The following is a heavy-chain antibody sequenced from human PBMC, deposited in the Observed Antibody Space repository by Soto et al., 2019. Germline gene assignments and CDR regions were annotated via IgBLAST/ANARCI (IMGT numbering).Heavy chain of an antibody. J-gene: IGHJ5*01. V-gene: IGHV1-2*02. Sequence: ASVKVSCKASGYTFTGYYMHWVRQAPGQGLEWMGWINPNSGGTNYAQKFQGRVTITRDTSASTAYMELSSLRSEDTAVYYCARLIGNSWLDSWGQGTLVTVSS. CDR3: ARLIGNSWLDS. CDR1: GYTFTGYY. CDR2: INPNSGGT. D-gene: IGHD2-8*01.